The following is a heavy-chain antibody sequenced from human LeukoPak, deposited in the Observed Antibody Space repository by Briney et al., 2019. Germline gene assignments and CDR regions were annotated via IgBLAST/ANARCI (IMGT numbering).Heavy chain of an antibody. CDR3: ARLWSRRYSYGYPFDY. D-gene: IGHD5-18*01. CDR1: GGSISSYY. CDR2: IYYSGST. J-gene: IGHJ4*02. Sequence: KPSETLSLTCTVSGGSISSYYWSWIRQPPGKGLEWIGYIYYSGSTNYNPSLKSRVTISVDTSKNQFSLKLDSVTAADTAVYYCARLWSRRYSYGYPFDYLGQGTLVTVSS. V-gene: IGHV4-59*08.